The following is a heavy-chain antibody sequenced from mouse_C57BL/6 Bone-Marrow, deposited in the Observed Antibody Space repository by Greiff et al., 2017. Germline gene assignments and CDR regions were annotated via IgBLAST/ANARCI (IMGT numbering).Heavy chain of an antibody. J-gene: IGHJ2*01. Sequence: QVQLQQPGTELVKPGASVKLSCKASGYTFTSYWMHWVKQRPGQGLEWIGNINPSNGGTNYNEKFKSKATLTVDKSSSTAYMQLSSLTSEDSAVYYCARSRENDYDEENYFDYWGQGTTLTVSS. CDR2: INPSNGGT. V-gene: IGHV1-53*01. CDR1: GYTFTSYW. D-gene: IGHD2-4*01. CDR3: ARSRENDYDEENYFDY.